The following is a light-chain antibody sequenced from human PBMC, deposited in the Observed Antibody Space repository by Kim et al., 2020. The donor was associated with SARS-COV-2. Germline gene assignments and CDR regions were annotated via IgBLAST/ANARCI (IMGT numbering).Light chain of an antibody. CDR2: QDN. Sequence: VSPGQTASITCSGDKLGDKYACWYQQKPGQSPVLVIYQDNKRPSGIPGRFSGSNSGNTATLTISGTQAMDEADYYCQAWDSSTVVSGGGTQLTVL. J-gene: IGLJ2*01. CDR3: QAWDSSTVV. V-gene: IGLV3-1*01. CDR1: KLGDKY.